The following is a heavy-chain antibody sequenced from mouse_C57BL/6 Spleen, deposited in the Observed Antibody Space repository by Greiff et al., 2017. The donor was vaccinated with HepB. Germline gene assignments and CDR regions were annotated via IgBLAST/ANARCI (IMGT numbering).Heavy chain of an antibody. D-gene: IGHD2-1*01. CDR2: ISSGSSTI. J-gene: IGHJ4*01. Sequence: EVMLVESGGGLVKPGGSLKLSCAASGFTFSDYGMHWVRQAPEKGLEWVACISSGSSTIYYADTVKGRFTISKDNAKNTLFLQMPSLRSEDTAMYYCARDGNYDYYAMDYWGQGTTVTVSS. CDR1: GFTFSDYG. CDR3: ARDGNYDYYAMDY. V-gene: IGHV5-17*01.